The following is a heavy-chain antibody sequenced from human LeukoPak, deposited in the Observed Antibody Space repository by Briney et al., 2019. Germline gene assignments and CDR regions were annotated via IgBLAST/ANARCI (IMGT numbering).Heavy chain of an antibody. Sequence: TGGSLRLSCAASGFTFSDYGMHWVRQAPGKGLEWVAIIWYDGTNTNYRDSVKGQFTISRDNSKNTLYLQMNSLRVEDTAMYYCARRTRYSSSYYSPYGLDVWGQGTGVTVSS. J-gene: IGHJ6*02. CDR3: ARRTRYSSSYYSPYGLDV. V-gene: IGHV3-33*08. CDR1: GFTFSDYG. D-gene: IGHD6-13*01. CDR2: IWYDGTNT.